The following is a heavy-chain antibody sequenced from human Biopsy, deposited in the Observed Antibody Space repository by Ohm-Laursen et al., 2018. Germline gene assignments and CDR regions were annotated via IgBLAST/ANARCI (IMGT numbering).Heavy chain of an antibody. V-gene: IGHV1-24*01. CDR3: ATGPYYDTRFYYNVRPFDF. CDR2: FDREERKT. D-gene: IGHD3-10*01. CDR1: GYTLTELS. J-gene: IGHJ4*02. Sequence: EASVKVSCKVSGYTLTELSIHWVRQTGGKGLEWMGGFDREERKTVYAEKFQGRVTMTEDTSTDTVYTEVTSLRSDDTAVYYCATGPYYDTRFYYNVRPFDFWGQGTLVTVSS.